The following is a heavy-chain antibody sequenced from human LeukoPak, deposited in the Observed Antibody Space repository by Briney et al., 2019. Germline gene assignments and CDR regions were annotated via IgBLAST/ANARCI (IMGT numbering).Heavy chain of an antibody. V-gene: IGHV3-23*01. CDR2: ISATDVRT. J-gene: IGHJ4*02. D-gene: IGHD1-26*01. CDR3: AKDLSGSFDY. CDR1: GFTFSIYA. Sequence: TGGSLRLSCAAFGFTFSIYAMSWVRQAPGKGLEWVSAISATDVRTYYADSVKGRFTISRDNSKRTLYLQMNSLRAEDTALYYCAKDLSGSFDYWGQGSLVTVSS.